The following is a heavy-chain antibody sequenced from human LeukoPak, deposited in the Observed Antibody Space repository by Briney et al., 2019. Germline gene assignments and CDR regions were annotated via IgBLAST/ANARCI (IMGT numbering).Heavy chain of an antibody. V-gene: IGHV3-30*02. D-gene: IGHD3-3*01. Sequence: TGGSLRLSCAASGFTFSSYGMHWVRQAPGKGLEWVAFIRYDGSNKYYADSVKGRFTISRDNSKNTLYLQMNSLRAEDTAVYYCAKDSHYDFWSGYIDYWGQGTLVTVSS. CDR2: IRYDGSNK. CDR3: AKDSHYDFWSGYIDY. J-gene: IGHJ4*02. CDR1: GFTFSSYG.